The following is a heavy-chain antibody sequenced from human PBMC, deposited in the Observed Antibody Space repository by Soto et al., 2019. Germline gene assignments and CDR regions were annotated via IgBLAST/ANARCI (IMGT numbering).Heavy chain of an antibody. V-gene: IGHV3-73*01. CDR3: ASSRIAARWPLFDY. Sequence: PGGSLRLSCAASGFTFSGSAMLWVRQASGKGLEWVGRIRSKANNYATAYGASVKGRFTISRDDSKSTAYLQMNSLKAEDTAVYYCASSRIAARWPLFDYWGQGTLVTVSS. D-gene: IGHD6-13*01. J-gene: IGHJ4*02. CDR2: IRSKANNYAT. CDR1: GFTFSGSA.